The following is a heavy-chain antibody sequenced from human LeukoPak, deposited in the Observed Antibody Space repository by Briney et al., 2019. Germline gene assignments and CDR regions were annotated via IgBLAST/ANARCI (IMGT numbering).Heavy chain of an antibody. V-gene: IGHV3-23*01. CDR2: ISNSGGT. CDR3: AKEWIKE. D-gene: IGHD5-12*01. Sequence: GGSLRLSCAASGFTFSIYAMTWVRQAPGKGLEWVSSISNSGGTYYADSVKGRFTISRDNSKNTLYLQMNSLRAEDTAVYYCAKEWIKEGGQGPLVPVSS. CDR1: GFTFSIYA. J-gene: IGHJ4*02.